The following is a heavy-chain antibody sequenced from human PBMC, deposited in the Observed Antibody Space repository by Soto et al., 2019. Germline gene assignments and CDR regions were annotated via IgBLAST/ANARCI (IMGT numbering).Heavy chain of an antibody. Sequence: EVQLVESGGGLVQPGESLRLSCAASGFSFYNYWMNWVRQAPGKGPVWVANIKPDGSDKNYVNTVKGRFTISRDNAKNSLFLQMNILRAEDTAVYYCARGSSNAFDIGGQGTMVTVSS. CDR3: ARGSSNAFDI. J-gene: IGHJ3*02. CDR2: IKPDGSDK. CDR1: GFSFYNYW. V-gene: IGHV3-7*02.